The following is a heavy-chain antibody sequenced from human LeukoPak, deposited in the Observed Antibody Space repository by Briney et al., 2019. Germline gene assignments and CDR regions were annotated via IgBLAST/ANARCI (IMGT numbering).Heavy chain of an antibody. J-gene: IGHJ4*02. CDR3: ARVRLDNTMNFDY. CDR2: MNPNSGNT. CDR1: GYTFTSYD. D-gene: IGHD3-22*01. Sequence: GASVKVSCKASGYTFTSYDINWVRQATGQGLEWMGWMNPNSGNTGYAQKFQGRVTMTRNTSISTAYMELSSLRSEDTAVYYCARVRLDNTMNFDYWGQGTLVTVSS. V-gene: IGHV1-8*01.